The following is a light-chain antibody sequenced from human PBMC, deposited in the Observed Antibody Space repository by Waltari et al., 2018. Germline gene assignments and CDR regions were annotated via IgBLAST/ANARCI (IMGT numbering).Light chain of an antibody. CDR2: WSS. CDR1: QSVLYSSNNKNY. J-gene: IGKJ1*01. CDR3: YQDYSTPPDT. V-gene: IGKV4-1*01. Sequence: DIVMTQSPDSLAVSLGERATINCKSSQSVLYSSNNKNYLAWYQQKPGQPPKLLIYWSSTRESGVPDRFSGSGSGTDFTLTISSLQAADVAVYYCYQDYSTPPDTFGQGTKVEIK.